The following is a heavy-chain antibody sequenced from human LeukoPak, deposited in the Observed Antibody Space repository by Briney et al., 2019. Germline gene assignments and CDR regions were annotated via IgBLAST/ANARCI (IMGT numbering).Heavy chain of an antibody. V-gene: IGHV1-69*06. CDR2: IIPIFGTA. D-gene: IGHD2-2*01. Sequence: SVKVSCKASGGTFSSYAISWVRQAPGQGLEWMGGIIPIFGTANYAQKFQGRVTITADRSTSTAYMELSSLRSEDTAVYYCARQIVVVPAAGDSYYYYMDVWGKGTTVTVSS. CDR1: GGTFSSYA. CDR3: ARQIVVVPAAGDSYYYYMDV. J-gene: IGHJ6*03.